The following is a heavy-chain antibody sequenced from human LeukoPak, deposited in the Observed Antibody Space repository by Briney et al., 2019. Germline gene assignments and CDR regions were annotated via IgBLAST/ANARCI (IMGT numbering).Heavy chain of an antibody. CDR2: IYYSGST. CDR1: GGSISSYY. J-gene: IGHJ4*02. D-gene: IGHD2-2*01. Sequence: SETLSLTCTVSGGSISSYYWSWIRQPPGKGLEWIGYIYYSGSTNYSPSLKSRVTISVDTSKNQFSLKLSSVTAADTAVYYCARFGSLLRTAAIPRWGQGTLVTVSS. CDR3: ARFGSLLRTAAIPR. V-gene: IGHV4-59*12.